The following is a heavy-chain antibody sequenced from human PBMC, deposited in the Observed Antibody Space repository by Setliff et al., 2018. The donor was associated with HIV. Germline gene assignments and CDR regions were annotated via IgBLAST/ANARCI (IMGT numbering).Heavy chain of an antibody. J-gene: IGHJ5*02. CDR1: GGSISSYY. CDR2: IYTSGST. V-gene: IGHV4-4*09. D-gene: IGHD3-10*01. Sequence: SETLSLTCTVSGGSISSYYWSWIRQPPGKRLEWVGYIYTSGSTKYNPSLQSRVTMSIDTSKNQSSLKLTTVTAADTAVYYCARRIDNSGSFPDKNWFDTWGQGSLVTAPQ. CDR3: ARRIDNSGSFPDKNWFDT.